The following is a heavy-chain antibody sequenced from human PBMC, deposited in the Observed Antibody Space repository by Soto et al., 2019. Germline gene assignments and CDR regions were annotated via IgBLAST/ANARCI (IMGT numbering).Heavy chain of an antibody. D-gene: IGHD3-3*01. J-gene: IGHJ6*03. Sequence: QVQLVQSGAEVKKPGSSVKVSCKASGGTFSSYTISWVRQAPGQGLEWMGRIIPILGIENYAQKFQGRVTITADKSTSTAYMELSSLRSEDTAVYYCARAGRFLEVGYYYYYMDVWGKGTTVTVSS. CDR1: GGTFSSYT. CDR3: ARAGRFLEVGYYYYYMDV. V-gene: IGHV1-69*02. CDR2: IIPILGIE.